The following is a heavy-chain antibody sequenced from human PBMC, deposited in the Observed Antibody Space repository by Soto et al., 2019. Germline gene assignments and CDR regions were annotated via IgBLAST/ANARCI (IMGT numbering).Heavy chain of an antibody. D-gene: IGHD3-16*01. J-gene: IGHJ6*02. CDR1: GFTFSSYS. V-gene: IGHV3-21*01. CDR3: ARGDFGAPPSGTMDYYYYYGMDV. CDR2: ISSSSSYI. Sequence: GGSLRLSCAASGFTFSSYSMNWVRQAPGKGLEWVSSISSSSSYIYYADSVKGRFTISRDNAKNSLYLQMNSLRAEDTAVYYCARGDFGAPPSGTMDYYYYYGMDVWGQGTTVTVSS.